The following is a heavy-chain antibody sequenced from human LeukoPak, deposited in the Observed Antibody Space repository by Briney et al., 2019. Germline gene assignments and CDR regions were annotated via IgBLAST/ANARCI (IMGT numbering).Heavy chain of an antibody. D-gene: IGHD5-18*01. V-gene: IGHV3-21*01. CDR1: GFTFSSYS. CDR3: ARQDTAMVTGPIDY. CDR2: ISSSSSYI. Sequence: GGSLRLSCAASGFTFSSYSMNWVRQAPGKGLEWVSSISSSSSYIYYADSVKGRFTISRDNAKNSLYLQMSSLRAEDTAVYYCARQDTAMVTGPIDYWGQGTLVIVSS. J-gene: IGHJ4*02.